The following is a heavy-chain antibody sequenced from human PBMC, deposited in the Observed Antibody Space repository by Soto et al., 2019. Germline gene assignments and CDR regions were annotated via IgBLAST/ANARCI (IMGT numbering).Heavy chain of an antibody. CDR3: ARDPEVFGSGAVAGRGFDP. V-gene: IGHV1-18*01. CDR2: IGAYNGNT. J-gene: IGHJ5*02. D-gene: IGHD6-19*01. CDR1: GYTFNRYG. Sequence: ASVKVSCKASGYTFNRYGISWVRQAPGQGLEWMGWIGAYNGNTNYAQKLQGRVTMTTDTSTSTAYMELRSLRSDDTAVYYCARDPEVFGSGAVAGRGFDPWGQGTLVTVSS.